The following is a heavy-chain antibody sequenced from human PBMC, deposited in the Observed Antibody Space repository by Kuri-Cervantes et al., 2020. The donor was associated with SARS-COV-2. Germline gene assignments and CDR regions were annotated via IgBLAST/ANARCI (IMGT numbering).Heavy chain of an antibody. D-gene: IGHD5-18*01. Sequence: LETLSLTCAVYGGSFSGYYWSWIRQPPGKGLEWIGEINHSGSTNYNPSLKSRVTISVDTSKNQFSLKLSSVTAADTAVYYCARGVDVDTAMVPYFDLWGRGTLVTVSS. J-gene: IGHJ2*01. CDR1: GGSFSGYY. CDR3: ARGVDVDTAMVPYFDL. CDR2: INHSGST. V-gene: IGHV4-34*01.